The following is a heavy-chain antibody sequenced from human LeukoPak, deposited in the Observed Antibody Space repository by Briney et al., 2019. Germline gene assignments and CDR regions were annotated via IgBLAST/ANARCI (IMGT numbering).Heavy chain of an antibody. CDR3: ARGSSRYQLLPYYYYYGMDV. V-gene: IGHV4-61*05. D-gene: IGHD2-2*01. J-gene: IGHJ6*02. Sequence: SETLSLTCTVSGGSISSSSYYWGWIRQPPGKGLEWIGYIYYSGSTNYNPSLKSRVTISVDTSKNQFSLKLSSVTAADTAVYYCARGSSRYQLLPYYYYYGMDVWGQGTTVTVSS. CDR1: GGSISSSSYY. CDR2: IYYSGST.